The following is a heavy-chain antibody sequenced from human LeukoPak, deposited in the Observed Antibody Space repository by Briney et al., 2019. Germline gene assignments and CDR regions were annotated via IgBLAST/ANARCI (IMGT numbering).Heavy chain of an antibody. D-gene: IGHD3-3*01. Sequence: PSGTLSLTCTVFGDSVSRSDSYWDWIRQPPGKGLEWIGTIYYSGRTYYSPSLKSRVTISVDTSKNQFSLKLSSVTAADTAVYYCARLAYYDFLFDPWGQGTLVTVSS. CDR3: ARLAYYDFLFDP. J-gene: IGHJ5*02. CDR2: IYYSGRT. CDR1: GDSVSRSDSY. V-gene: IGHV4-39*01.